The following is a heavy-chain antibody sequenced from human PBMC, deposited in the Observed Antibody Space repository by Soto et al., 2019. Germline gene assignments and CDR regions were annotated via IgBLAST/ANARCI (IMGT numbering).Heavy chain of an antibody. D-gene: IGHD2-2*01. V-gene: IGHV1-2*04. CDR3: ARARYCSSTSCYYYYGMDV. J-gene: IGHJ6*02. CDR2: INPNSGGT. Sequence: ASVKVSCKASGYTFTGYYMHWVRQAPGQGLEWMGWINPNSGGTNYAQKFQGWVTMTRDTSISTAYMELSRLRSDDTAVYYCARARYCSSTSCYYYYGMDVWGQGTTVTVSS. CDR1: GYTFTGYY.